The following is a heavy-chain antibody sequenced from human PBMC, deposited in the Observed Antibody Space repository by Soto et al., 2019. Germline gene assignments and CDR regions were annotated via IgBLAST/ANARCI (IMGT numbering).Heavy chain of an antibody. CDR1: GGSISSYY. CDR3: ARDLAGEGGGGGSQVWPY. CDR2: IYYSGST. V-gene: IGHV4-59*12. Sequence: SETLSLTCTVSGGSISSYYWSWIRQPPGKGLEWIGYIYYSGSTYYNPSLKSRVTISVDTSKNQFSLKLSSVTAADTAVYYCARDLAGEGGGGGSQVWPYWGQGTLVTVSS. J-gene: IGHJ4*02. D-gene: IGHD2-15*01.